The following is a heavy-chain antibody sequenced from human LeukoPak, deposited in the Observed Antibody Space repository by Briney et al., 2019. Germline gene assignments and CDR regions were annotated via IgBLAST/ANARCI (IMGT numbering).Heavy chain of an antibody. CDR2: INRDGSST. J-gene: IGHJ3*02. Sequence: PGGSLRLSCAASGFTFSTYWMHWVRHAPGKGLVWVSRINRDGSSTSYADSVKGRFTISRDNAKNTLYLQINSLRAEDTAVYYCARDRETYYDILTGYYTLGDAFDIWGQGTMVTVSS. CDR3: ARDRETYYDILTGYYTLGDAFDI. CDR1: GFTFSTYW. V-gene: IGHV3-74*01. D-gene: IGHD3-9*01.